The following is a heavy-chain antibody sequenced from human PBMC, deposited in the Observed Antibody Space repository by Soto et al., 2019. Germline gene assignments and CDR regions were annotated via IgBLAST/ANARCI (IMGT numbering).Heavy chain of an antibody. D-gene: IGHD3-9*01. Sequence: SETLSLTCAVSGYSISSGYYWGWIRQPPGKGLEWIGSIYHSGSTYYNPFLKSRVTISVDTSKNQFSLKLSSVTAADTAVYYCARNYDIFTGYSDYWGQGTLVTVSS. V-gene: IGHV4-38-2*01. CDR3: ARNYDIFTGYSDY. J-gene: IGHJ4*02. CDR1: GYSISSGYY. CDR2: IYHSGST.